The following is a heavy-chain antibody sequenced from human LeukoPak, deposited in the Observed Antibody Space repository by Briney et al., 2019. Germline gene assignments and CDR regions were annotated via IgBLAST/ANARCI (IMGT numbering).Heavy chain of an antibody. D-gene: IGHD3-3*01. J-gene: IGHJ4*02. V-gene: IGHV4-38-2*02. CDR3: ARDTYYDFWSGSYDY. CDR2: IYHSGST. Sequence: SETLSLTCTVYGYSISSGYYWGWIRQPPGKGPEWIGSIYHSGSTYYNPSLKSRVTISVDTSKNQFSLKLSSVTAADTAVYYCARDTYYDFWSGSYDYWGQGTLVTVSS. CDR1: GYSISSGYY.